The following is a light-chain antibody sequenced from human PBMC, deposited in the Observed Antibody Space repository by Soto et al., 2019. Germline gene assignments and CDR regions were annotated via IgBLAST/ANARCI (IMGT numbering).Light chain of an antibody. Sequence: EIVLTQSPGTLSLSQGERATLSCRAGQSVSSTYLAWYQQKPGQAPRLLIYGASSRATGIPDRFSGSGSGTDFTLTISRLEPEDFAVYYRQQYGSSPTYTFGQGTKLEIK. CDR3: QQYGSSPTYT. J-gene: IGKJ2*01. V-gene: IGKV3-20*01. CDR1: QSVSSTY. CDR2: GAS.